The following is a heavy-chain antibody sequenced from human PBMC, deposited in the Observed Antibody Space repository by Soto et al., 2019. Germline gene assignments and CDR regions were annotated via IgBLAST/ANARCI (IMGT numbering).Heavy chain of an antibody. CDR1: GFTFRDYA. CDR2: SRAIANGGAT. CDR3: SRVLSWGASAY. V-gene: IGHV3-49*04. J-gene: IGHJ4*02. D-gene: IGHD3-16*01. Sequence: GGSLRLSCTTSGFTFRDYAMSWVRQAPGKGLEWVGFSRAIANGGATEYAASVKGRFIISRDDSTSIAYLQMNSLKTEDTAVYYCSRVLSWGASAYWGQGSLVTLSS.